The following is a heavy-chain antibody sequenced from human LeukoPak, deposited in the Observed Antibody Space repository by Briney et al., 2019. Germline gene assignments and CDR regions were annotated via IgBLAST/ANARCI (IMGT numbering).Heavy chain of an antibody. CDR1: GGTFSSYA. V-gene: IGHV1-69*04. J-gene: IGHJ2*01. CDR2: IIPILGIA. Sequence: SVKVSCKASGGTFSSYAISWVRQAPGQGLEWMGRIIPILGIANYAQKFQGRVTITADKSTSTAYMELSSLRSEDTAVYYCASQGPLYSSSWYEGYWYFDLWGRGTLVTVSS. CDR3: ASQGPLYSSSWYEGYWYFDL. D-gene: IGHD6-13*01.